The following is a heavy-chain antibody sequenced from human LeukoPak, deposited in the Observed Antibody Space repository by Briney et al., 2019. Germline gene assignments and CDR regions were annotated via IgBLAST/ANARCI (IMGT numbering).Heavy chain of an antibody. J-gene: IGHJ4*02. CDR1: GGSISSYY. CDR3: ARAPREVRTSSGYYDSSGYYLSRYDY. CDR2: ICYSGST. Sequence: WETLTLTCTVSGGSISSYYWSWIRQPPGKGLEWIGYICYSGSTNYNPSLKSRVTISVDTSKNQFSLKLSSVTAADTAVYYCARAPREVRTSSGYYDSSGYYLSRYDYRGQGTLVTVSS. V-gene: IGHV4-59*01. D-gene: IGHD3-22*01.